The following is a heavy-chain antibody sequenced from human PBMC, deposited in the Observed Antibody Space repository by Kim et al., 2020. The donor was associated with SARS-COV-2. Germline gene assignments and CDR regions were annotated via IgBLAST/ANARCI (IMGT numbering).Heavy chain of an antibody. D-gene: IGHD3-22*01. V-gene: IGHV3-30*01. Sequence: VKGRFTISRDNSKNTLYLQMNSLRAEDTAVYYCARDYAVNYYDSSGLVDYWGQGTLVTVSS. CDR3: ARDYAVNYYDSSGLVDY. J-gene: IGHJ4*02.